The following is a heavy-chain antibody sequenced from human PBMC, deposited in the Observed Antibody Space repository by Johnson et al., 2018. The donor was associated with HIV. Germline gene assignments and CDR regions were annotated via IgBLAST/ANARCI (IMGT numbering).Heavy chain of an antibody. J-gene: IGHJ3*02. CDR3: ARRRYSTSWQEAFDI. CDR1: GFTFSSYA. D-gene: IGHD6-13*01. Sequence: VQLVESGGGVVQPGRSLSLSCAASGFTFSSYAIHWVRQVPGKGLEWVSGLNWTGGSTSYANSVKGRFTISRDNFKNTLYLQMGSLTAEDMAVYYCARRRYSTSWQEAFDIWGRGTMVTVSS. V-gene: IGHV3-64*01. CDR2: LNWTGGST.